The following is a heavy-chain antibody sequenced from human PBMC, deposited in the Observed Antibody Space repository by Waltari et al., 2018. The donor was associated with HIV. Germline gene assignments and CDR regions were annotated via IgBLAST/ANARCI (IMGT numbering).Heavy chain of an antibody. CDR2: IKQDGGEN. J-gene: IGHJ6*02. D-gene: IGHD6-19*01. V-gene: IGHV3-7*01. CDR1: GFTFTRYW. Sequence: EVQLVESGGGLVQPGGSLRLSCAASGFTFTRYWMSWVRQAPGKGLEWVANIKQDGGENYYVDSVKGRFTISRDNAKNSLHLQMNSLRAEDTAVYYCARDRSWVYSSGWYLDRGMDVWGQGTTVTVSS. CDR3: ARDRSWVYSSGWYLDRGMDV.